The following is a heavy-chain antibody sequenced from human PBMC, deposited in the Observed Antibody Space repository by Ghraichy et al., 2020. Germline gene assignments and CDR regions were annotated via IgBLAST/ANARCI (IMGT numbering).Heavy chain of an antibody. CDR3: ARVKILEQFDP. Sequence: SETLSLTCTVSGASISSSSYYWGWIRQPPGQGLEWIGSIYHSGTTYYSPSLKSRVTISVDTSTNQFSLNLSAVTAADTAGYYCARVKILEQFDPWGQGTLVAVSS. CDR2: IYHSGTT. V-gene: IGHV4-39*01. CDR1: GASISSSSYY. D-gene: IGHD3-3*01. J-gene: IGHJ5*02.